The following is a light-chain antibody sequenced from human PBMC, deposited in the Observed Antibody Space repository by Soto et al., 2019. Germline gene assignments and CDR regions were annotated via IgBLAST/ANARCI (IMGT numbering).Light chain of an antibody. Sequence: EIVLTQSPGTLSLSPGERATLSCRASQTVSSSYLAWYQQKPGQAPRLLIYDASSRATGIPDRFSGSGSVTDFTLTISRLEPEDFAVYYCQLYGGSLLTFGGGTKVEIK. V-gene: IGKV3-20*01. J-gene: IGKJ4*01. CDR1: QTVSSSY. CDR3: QLYGGSLLT. CDR2: DAS.